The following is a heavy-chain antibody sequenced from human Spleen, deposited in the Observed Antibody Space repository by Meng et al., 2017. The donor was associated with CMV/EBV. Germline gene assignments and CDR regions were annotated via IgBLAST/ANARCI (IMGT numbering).Heavy chain of an antibody. D-gene: IGHD6-19*01. Sequence: ASVKVSCKASGYTFTEYYIHWVRQAPGLGLEWMGWINSNSGITKYAQKFQGRVTMTRDTSINTAYMDLSSLRSEDTAVYYCARVFSYGLQWDYWGQGTLVTVSS. CDR3: ARVFSYGLQWDY. CDR1: GYTFTEYY. CDR2: INSNSGIT. V-gene: IGHV1-2*02. J-gene: IGHJ4*02.